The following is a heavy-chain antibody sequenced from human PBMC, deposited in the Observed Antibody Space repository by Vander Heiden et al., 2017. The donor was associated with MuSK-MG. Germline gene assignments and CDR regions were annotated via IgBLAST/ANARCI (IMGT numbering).Heavy chain of an antibody. D-gene: IGHD2-15*01. CDR1: GGSLRGYY. V-gene: IGHV4-34*01. Sequence: QVHLQQCCAGLLKRSENLSLTFAVYGGSLRGYYLSWIRQATGKGLEWIGEINHSGSTNYNPSLKRRVTISLETSKNQFSLKMKSVTAADTAVFYCARGGRYCSGGDCYRVYNYYGMDVWGKGTTGTVSS. CDR2: INHSGST. CDR3: ARGGRYCSGGDCYRVYNYYGMDV. J-gene: IGHJ6*04.